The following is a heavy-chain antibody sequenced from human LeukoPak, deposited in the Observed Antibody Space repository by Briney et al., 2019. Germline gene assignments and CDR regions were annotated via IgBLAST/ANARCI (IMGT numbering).Heavy chain of an antibody. CDR1: GGSISSYY. V-gene: IGHV4-4*07. CDR3: VRDWYYDSTGHYYPDWFFDL. D-gene: IGHD3-22*01. Sequence: SETLSLTCTVSGGSISSYYWTWIRQPAGKGLEWIGRIYTSGSTKYNPSLKGRVTMSVDTSNNQISLKVTSVTAADTAVYYCVRDWYYDSTGHYYPDWFFDLWGRGTLVTVSS. CDR2: IYTSGST. J-gene: IGHJ2*01.